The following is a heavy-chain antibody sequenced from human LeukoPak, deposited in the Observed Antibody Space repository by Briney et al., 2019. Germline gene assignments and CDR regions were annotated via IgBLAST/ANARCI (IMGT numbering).Heavy chain of an antibody. D-gene: IGHD2-15*01. CDR1: GFTFSSYS. V-gene: IGHV3-21*06. CDR2: ISSSSSYI. CDR3: ARVLVVAATFSDY. J-gene: IGHJ4*02. Sequence: PGGSLRLSCAASGFTFSSYSMNWVRQAPGKGLEWVSSISSSSSYIYYADSVKGRFTISRDNAKNSLYLQMNSLRDEDTAVYYCARVLVVAATFSDYWGQGTLVTVSS.